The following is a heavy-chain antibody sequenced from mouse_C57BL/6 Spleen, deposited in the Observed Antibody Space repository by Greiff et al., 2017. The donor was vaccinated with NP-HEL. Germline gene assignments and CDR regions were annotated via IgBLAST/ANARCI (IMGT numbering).Heavy chain of an antibody. CDR2: ISDGGSYT. CDR3: ARDNDYDVYWYFDV. J-gene: IGHJ1*03. V-gene: IGHV5-4*01. D-gene: IGHD2-4*01. CDR1: GFTFSSYA. Sequence: EVQGVESGGGLVKPGGSLKLSCAASGFTFSSYAMSWVRQTPEKRLEWVATISDGGSYTYYPDNVKGRFTISRDNAKNNLYLQMSHLKSEDTAMYYCARDNDYDVYWYFDVWGTGTTVTVSS.